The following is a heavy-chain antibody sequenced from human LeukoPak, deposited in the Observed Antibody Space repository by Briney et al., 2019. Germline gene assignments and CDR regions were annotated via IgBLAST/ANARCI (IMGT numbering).Heavy chain of an antibody. Sequence: GGSLRLSCAASGFTFDDYAMHWVRQAPGKGLEWVSGISWNSGSIGYADSVKGRFTISRDNSKNTLYLQMNSLRAEDTAVYYCAGTYYYDSSGYYWDAFDIWGQGTMVTVSS. V-gene: IGHV3-9*01. CDR3: AGTYYYDSSGYYWDAFDI. D-gene: IGHD3-22*01. CDR2: ISWNSGSI. J-gene: IGHJ3*02. CDR1: GFTFDDYA.